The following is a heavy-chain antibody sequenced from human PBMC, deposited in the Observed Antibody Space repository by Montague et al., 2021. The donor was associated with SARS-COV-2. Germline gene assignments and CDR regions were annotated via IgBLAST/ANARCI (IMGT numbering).Heavy chain of an antibody. J-gene: IGHJ6*02. CDR2: TYYRSKWQN. V-gene: IGHV6-1*01. Sequence: RAISGDSVSRNTAFWNWVRQSPSRGLEFLGRTYYRSKWQNDYAVSVRSRITINPDTSKNQFSLHLNSVTPEDTAVYYCSRGTLRFGMDVWDQGTTVTVSS. D-gene: IGHD4-17*01. CDR3: SRGTLRFGMDV. CDR1: GDSVSRNTAF.